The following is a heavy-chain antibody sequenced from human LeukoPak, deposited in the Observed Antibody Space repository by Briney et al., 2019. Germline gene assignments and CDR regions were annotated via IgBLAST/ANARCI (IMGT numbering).Heavy chain of an antibody. Sequence: GASVKGSCKASGYTFTGYYMHWVRQAPGQGLEWMGRINPNSGGTNYAQKFQGRVTMTRDTSISTAYMELSRLRSDDTAVYYCARSVPLYSSSWYSNYWGQGTLVTVSS. CDR1: GYTFTGYY. J-gene: IGHJ4*02. CDR2: INPNSGGT. V-gene: IGHV1-2*06. D-gene: IGHD6-13*01. CDR3: ARSVPLYSSSWYSNY.